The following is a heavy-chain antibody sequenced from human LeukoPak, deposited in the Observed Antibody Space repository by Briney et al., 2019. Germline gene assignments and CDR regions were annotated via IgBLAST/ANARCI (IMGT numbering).Heavy chain of an antibody. Sequence: GGALRLSCAASGFTFNKCAMSWVRRAPGKGLEWVAAISGNGGRTYYRDSVKGRFTISRDNPKNTLYLLMNSLSAEDTALYYCAKEQTSSGYFDYWGQGTLVTVSS. CDR2: ISGNGGRT. V-gene: IGHV3-23*01. CDR3: AKEQTSSGYFDY. J-gene: IGHJ4*02. CDR1: GFTFNKCA. D-gene: IGHD3-10*01.